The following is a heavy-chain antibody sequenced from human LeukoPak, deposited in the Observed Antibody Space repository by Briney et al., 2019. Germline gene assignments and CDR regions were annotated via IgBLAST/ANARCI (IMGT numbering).Heavy chain of an antibody. V-gene: IGHV3-49*04. CDR2: IRSKAYGGTT. CDR3: TREGGWYPPDY. CDR1: GFTFGDYA. Sequence: PGRSLRLSCTASGFTFGDYAMSWVRQAPGKGLEWVGFIRSKAYGGTTEYAASVKGRFTISRDDSKSIAYLQLNSLKTEDTAVYYCTREGGWYPPDYWGQGTLVTVSS. D-gene: IGHD6-19*01. J-gene: IGHJ4*02.